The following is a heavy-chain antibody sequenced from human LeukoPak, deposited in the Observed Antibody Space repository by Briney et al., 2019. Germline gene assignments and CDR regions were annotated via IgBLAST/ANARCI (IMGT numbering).Heavy chain of an antibody. J-gene: IGHJ4*02. D-gene: IGHD5-18*01. CDR3: ARRNTATVGQHYFDY. V-gene: IGHV3-7*01. CDR2: IKQDGSEK. Sequence: GGSLRLSCAASGFTFSNYWMSWVRQAPGKGLEWVANIKQDGSEKYFVDSVKGRFTISRDNAKNSLSLQMNSRIAKDSAVYYCARRNTATVGQHYFDYWGQGTLVTVSS. CDR1: GFTFSNYW.